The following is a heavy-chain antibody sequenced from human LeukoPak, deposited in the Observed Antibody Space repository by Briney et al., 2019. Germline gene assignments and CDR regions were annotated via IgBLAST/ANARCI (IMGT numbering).Heavy chain of an antibody. D-gene: IGHD3-10*01. CDR3: ARDLYYYGSGSYYDVFDV. Sequence: ASVKVSCKASGYTFITSYMHWVRQVSGQGLEWMGIINPSGGSTTYAQKLQGRVTMTTDTSTSTAYMELRSLRSDDTAIYYCARDLYYYGSGSYYDVFDVWGQGTMVTVSS. J-gene: IGHJ3*01. CDR1: GYTFITSY. CDR2: INPSGGST. V-gene: IGHV1-46*01.